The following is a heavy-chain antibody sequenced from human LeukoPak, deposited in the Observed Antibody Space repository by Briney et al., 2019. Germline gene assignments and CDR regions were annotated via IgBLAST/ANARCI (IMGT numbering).Heavy chain of an antibody. J-gene: IGHJ6*02. Sequence: ASVKVSCKASGYTFTSYYMVWVRQAPGQGLEWMGIINPSGGSTNYAQKFQGRITMTRDTSTRTVYMEPSSLRSEDTAVYYCARDFSLDVWGQGTTVTVSS. D-gene: IGHD3-3*01. CDR3: ARDFSLDV. CDR1: GYTFTSYY. CDR2: INPSGGST. V-gene: IGHV1-46*01.